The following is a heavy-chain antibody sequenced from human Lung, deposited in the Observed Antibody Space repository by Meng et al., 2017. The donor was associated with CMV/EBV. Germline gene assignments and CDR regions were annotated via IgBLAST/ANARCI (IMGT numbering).Heavy chain of an antibody. Sequence: GESLKISCAASGFTFSRYTMNWVRQAPGKGPEWVSSISSSSGYIYYADSVKGRFTISRDNAKNSLFLQMRSLRAEDTAVYYCARDRVPEPPLEWPQLWGENFWGQRALVTVSS. J-gene: IGHJ4*02. D-gene: IGHD3-3*01. CDR2: ISSSSGYI. V-gene: IGHV3-21*01. CDR3: ARDRVPEPPLEWPQLWGENF. CDR1: GFTFSRYT.